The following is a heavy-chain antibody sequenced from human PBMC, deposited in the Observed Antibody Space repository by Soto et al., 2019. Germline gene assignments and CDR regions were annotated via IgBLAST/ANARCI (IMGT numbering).Heavy chain of an antibody. D-gene: IGHD2-2*01. CDR3: AKYACSDSSCYGGVEY. Sequence: PGESLKISCEASGYVFPTLWVAWVRQMPGKGLEWMGNIYPGDSDTRYGPSFQGQVTISADKSISTAYLQWSSLKASDTAMYYCAKYACSDSSCYGGVEYWGQGTPVTVSS. J-gene: IGHJ4*02. CDR1: GYVFPTLW. CDR2: IYPGDSDT. V-gene: IGHV5-51*01.